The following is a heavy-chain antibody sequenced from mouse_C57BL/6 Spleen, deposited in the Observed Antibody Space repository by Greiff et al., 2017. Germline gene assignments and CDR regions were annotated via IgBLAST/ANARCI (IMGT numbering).Heavy chain of an antibody. CDR1: GYTFTDYN. CDR3: ALITTVVARGFAY. Sequence: EVQLQQSGPELVKPGASVKIPCKASGYTFTDYNMDWVKQSHGKSLEWIGDINPNNGGTIYNQKFKGKATLTVAKSSSTAYMELRSLTSEDTAVYYCALITTVVARGFAYWGQGTLVTVSA. J-gene: IGHJ3*01. CDR2: INPNNGGT. D-gene: IGHD1-1*01. V-gene: IGHV1-18*01.